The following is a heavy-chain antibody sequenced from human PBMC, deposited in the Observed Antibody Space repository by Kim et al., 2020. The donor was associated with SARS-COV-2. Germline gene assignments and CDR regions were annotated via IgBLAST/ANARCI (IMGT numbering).Heavy chain of an antibody. Sequence: GGSLRLSCAASGFTFSSYGMHWVRQAPGKGLEWVAVISYDGSNKYYADSVKGRFTISRDNSKNTLYLQMNSLRAEDTAVYYCARDLAQWLVHTVWDYYG. J-gene: IGHJ6*01. D-gene: IGHD6-19*01. CDR1: GFTFSSYG. V-gene: IGHV3-33*05. CDR3: ARDLAQWLVHTVWDYYG. CDR2: ISYDGSNK.